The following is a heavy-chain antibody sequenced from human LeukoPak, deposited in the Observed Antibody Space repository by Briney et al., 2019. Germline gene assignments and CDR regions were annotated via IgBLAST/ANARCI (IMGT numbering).Heavy chain of an antibody. CDR3: ARRRDLYPGSYYPFDY. CDR1: GYRFTNYW. Sequence: GESLKIPCKGSGYRFTNYWIGWVRQMPGKGLEWMGIIYPGDSDTRYSPSFQGQVTISADKSITTAYLQWNRLKASDTAMYYCARRRDLYPGSYYPFDYWGQGTLVTVSS. J-gene: IGHJ4*02. V-gene: IGHV5-51*01. D-gene: IGHD1-26*01. CDR2: IYPGDSDT.